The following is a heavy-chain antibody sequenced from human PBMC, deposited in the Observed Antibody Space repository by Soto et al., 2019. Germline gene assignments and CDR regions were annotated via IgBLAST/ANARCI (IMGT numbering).Heavy chain of an antibody. CDR2: TYYRTKWYN. Sequence: PAPTLSLTCASSGDSVSSNSAAWNWIRQSPSRGLEGLGRTYYRTKWYNDYAVSVKSRITINPDTSKNQFSLQLNSVTPEDTAVYYCARDLIAAAGRVDYWGQGTLVTVSS. J-gene: IGHJ4*02. D-gene: IGHD6-13*01. V-gene: IGHV6-1*01. CDR1: GDSVSSNSAA. CDR3: ARDLIAAAGRVDY.